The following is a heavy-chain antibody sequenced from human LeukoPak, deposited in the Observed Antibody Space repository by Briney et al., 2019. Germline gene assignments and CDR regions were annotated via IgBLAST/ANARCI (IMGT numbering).Heavy chain of an antibody. J-gene: IGHJ3*02. V-gene: IGHV1-18*01. CDR1: GYTFTSYG. D-gene: IGHD3-22*01. CDR3: ARTRSMIDAFDI. Sequence: VASVEVSCKASGYTFTSYGISWVRQAPGQGLEWMGWISAYNGNTNYAQKLQGRVTMTTDTSTSTAYMELRSLRSDDTAVYYCARTRSMIDAFDIWGQGTMVTVSS. CDR2: ISAYNGNT.